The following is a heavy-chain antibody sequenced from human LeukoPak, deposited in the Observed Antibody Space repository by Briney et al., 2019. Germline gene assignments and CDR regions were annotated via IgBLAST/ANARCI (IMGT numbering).Heavy chain of an antibody. D-gene: IGHD4-11*01. CDR3: ADSNYWYPVDY. Sequence: PGGSLRLSCAASGXTFSSYAMRWVRQAPGEGLEWVSAISGSGDSTYYADSVKGRFTISRDNSKNTLYLQMNSLRAEDTAVYYCADSNYWYPVDYWGQGTLVTVSS. CDR2: ISGSGDST. J-gene: IGHJ4*02. CDR1: GXTFSSYA. V-gene: IGHV3-23*01.